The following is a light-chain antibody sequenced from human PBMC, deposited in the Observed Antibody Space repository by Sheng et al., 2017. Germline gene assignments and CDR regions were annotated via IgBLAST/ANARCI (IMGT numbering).Light chain of an antibody. CDR1: QSISSN. CDR2: GAS. Sequence: EIVMTQSPATLSVSPGERATLSCRASQSISSNLAWYQQKPGQAPRLLIYGASTRATGIPARFSGSGSGTEFTLTISRLEAEDFAVYYCQQYGSSPQTFGQGTKVEIK. J-gene: IGKJ1*01. V-gene: IGKV3-15*01. CDR3: QQYGSSPQT.